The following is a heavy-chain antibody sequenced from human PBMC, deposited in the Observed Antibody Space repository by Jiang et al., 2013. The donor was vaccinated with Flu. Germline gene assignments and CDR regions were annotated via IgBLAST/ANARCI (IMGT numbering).Heavy chain of an antibody. Sequence: DFVHALGPANSREGPWSGSQVLIGLGYTVAYADSVRGRFTISRDNAKNSLYLELSSLTAEDTALYYCAKDRLTSSCVDCLEGGGFDFWGQGTMVTVSS. V-gene: IGHV3-9*01. D-gene: IGHD2-21*01. CDR3: AKDRLTSSCVDCLEGGGFDF. CDR1: DFV. CDR2: LIGLGYTV. J-gene: IGHJ3*01.